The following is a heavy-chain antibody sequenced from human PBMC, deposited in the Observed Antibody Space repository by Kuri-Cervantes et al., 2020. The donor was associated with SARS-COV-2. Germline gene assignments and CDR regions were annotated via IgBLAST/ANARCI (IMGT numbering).Heavy chain of an antibody. D-gene: IGHD3-16*01. CDR3: AREKAVVGGGFDY. V-gene: IGHV3-48*01. Sequence: GESLKISCAASRFTFGTYSMNWVRQAPGKGLEWVSYIDGRAKTIYYADSVRGRFTISRDNAQNSLYLQMNSLRAEDTAVYFCAREKAVVGGGFDYWGQGTLVTVSS. CDR1: RFTFGTYS. J-gene: IGHJ4*02. CDR2: IDGRAKTI.